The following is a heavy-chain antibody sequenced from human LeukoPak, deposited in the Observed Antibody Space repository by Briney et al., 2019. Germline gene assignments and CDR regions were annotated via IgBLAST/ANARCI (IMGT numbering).Heavy chain of an antibody. Sequence: SETLSLTCTVSGGXISSSYCSWIRQPPGKGLEWIGYIYYSGSTNYNPSLKSRVTMSVDTSKNQFALKLSSVTAADTAVYYCARESQEKYYFDYWGQGTLVSVSS. D-gene: IGHD5-24*01. J-gene: IGHJ4*02. CDR2: IYYSGST. CDR1: GGXISSSY. V-gene: IGHV4-59*12. CDR3: ARESQEKYYFDY.